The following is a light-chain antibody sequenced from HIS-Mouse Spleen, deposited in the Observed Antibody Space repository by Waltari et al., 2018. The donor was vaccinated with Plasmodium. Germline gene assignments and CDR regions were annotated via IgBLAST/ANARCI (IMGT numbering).Light chain of an antibody. CDR3: QQYGSSSWT. Sequence: EIVLTQSPGTLFVSCRASQSVSSSYLAWYQQKPGQAPRLLIYGASSRATGIPDRFSGSGSGTDFTLTISRLEPEDFAVYYCQQYGSSSWTFGQGTKVEIK. V-gene: IGKV3-20*01. J-gene: IGKJ1*01. CDR2: GAS. CDR1: QSVSSSY.